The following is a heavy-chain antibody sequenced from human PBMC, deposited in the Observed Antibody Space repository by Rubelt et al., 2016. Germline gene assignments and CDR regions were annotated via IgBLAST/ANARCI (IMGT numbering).Heavy chain of an antibody. CDR3: AEAPFWGSLRSATYYFDY. J-gene: IGHJ4*02. V-gene: IGHV3-23*01. D-gene: IGHD3-16*01. Sequence: GSGGSTYYADSVKGRFTISRDNSKNTLYLQMNSLRAEDTAVYYCAEAPFWGSLRSATYYFDYWGQGTLVTVSS. CDR2: GSGGST.